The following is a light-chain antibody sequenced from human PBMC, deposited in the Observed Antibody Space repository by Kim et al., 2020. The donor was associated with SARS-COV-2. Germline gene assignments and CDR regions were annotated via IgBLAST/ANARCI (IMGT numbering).Light chain of an antibody. CDR2: GAS. CDR1: QSVSSSY. J-gene: IGKJ1*01. CDR3: QQYGSSPGWT. V-gene: IGKV3-20*01. Sequence: PGERATRSCRASQSVSSSYLAWYQQKPGQAPRLLIYGASSRATCIPDRFSGSGSGTDFTLTISRLEPEDFAVYYCQQYGSSPGWTFGQGTKVDIK.